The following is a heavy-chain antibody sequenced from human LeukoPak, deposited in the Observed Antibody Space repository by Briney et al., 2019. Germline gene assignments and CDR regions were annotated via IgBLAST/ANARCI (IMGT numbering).Heavy chain of an antibody. CDR3: ARQAPAAGSIR. J-gene: IGHJ4*02. Sequence: PSETLSLTCTVSGGSISSSSYYWGWIRQPPGKGLEWIGSIYYSGSTYYNPSLKSRVTISVDTSKNQFSLKLSSVTAADTAVYYCARQAPAAGSIRWGQGTLVTVSS. D-gene: IGHD6-13*01. CDR1: GGSISSSSYY. CDR2: IYYSGST. V-gene: IGHV4-39*01.